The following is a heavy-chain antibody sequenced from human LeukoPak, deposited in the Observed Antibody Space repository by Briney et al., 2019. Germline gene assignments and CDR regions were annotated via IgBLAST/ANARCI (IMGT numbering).Heavy chain of an antibody. CDR1: GFQFTSYW. CDR2: IWPGDSET. Sequence: GESLKISCKGSGFQFTSYWIGWLRQTPGKGLEWMGFIWPGDSETTYNPPFQGQVTISADKSISTAYLQWSSLKASDTAMYFCARGTGEDGYNLWGQGTLVTVSS. CDR3: ARGTGEDGYNL. V-gene: IGHV5-51*01. D-gene: IGHD5-24*01. J-gene: IGHJ4*02.